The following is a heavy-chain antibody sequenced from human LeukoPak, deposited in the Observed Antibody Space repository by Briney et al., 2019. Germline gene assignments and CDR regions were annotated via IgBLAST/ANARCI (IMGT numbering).Heavy chain of an antibody. CDR3: ARDLNYYHSSGYYYYYSYYMDV. CDR1: GFIFSKAW. D-gene: IGHD3-22*01. Sequence: AGGSLRLSCTASGFIFSKAWMSWVRQAPGKGLEWVANIKQDGSEKYYVDSVKGRFTISRDNAKNSLYLQMNSLRAEDTAVYYCARDLNYYHSSGYYYYYSYYMDVWGKGTTVTISS. CDR2: IKQDGSEK. V-gene: IGHV3-7*01. J-gene: IGHJ6*03.